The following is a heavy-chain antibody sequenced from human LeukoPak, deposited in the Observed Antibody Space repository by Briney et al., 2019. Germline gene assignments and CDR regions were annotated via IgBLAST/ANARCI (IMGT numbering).Heavy chain of an antibody. CDR3: ARDQGAFDM. J-gene: IGHJ3*02. CDR1: GGSVSSGVYF. Sequence: SETLSLTCTVSGGSVSSGVYFWSWIRQPPGKGLEWIGYIYYSGSTNYNSSLKGRVTISLDTSKNQFSLKLSSVTAADTAVYYCARDQGAFDMWGQGTMVTVSS. CDR2: IYYSGST. V-gene: IGHV4-61*08.